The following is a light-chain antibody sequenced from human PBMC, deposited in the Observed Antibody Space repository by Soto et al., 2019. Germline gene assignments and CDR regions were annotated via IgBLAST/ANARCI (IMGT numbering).Light chain of an antibody. CDR3: TSYTSSNSVV. CDR1: GSDIGGYNY. Sequence: QSALTQPASVSGSPGQSITISCTGTGSDIGGYNYVSWYQQHPGKAPKVMIYEDSNRPSGVSNRFSASKSGNTASLTISGLQAEDEADYYCTSYTSSNSVVFGGGTKLTVL. V-gene: IGLV2-14*01. J-gene: IGLJ2*01. CDR2: EDS.